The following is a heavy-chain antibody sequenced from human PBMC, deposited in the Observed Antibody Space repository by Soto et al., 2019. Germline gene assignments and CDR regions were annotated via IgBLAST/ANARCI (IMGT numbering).Heavy chain of an antibody. CDR1: GFTFSSYS. D-gene: IGHD3-22*01. CDR3: ARDPSDYYDSSGYPYFDY. CDR2: ISSSSSYI. V-gene: IGHV3-21*01. Sequence: GGSLRLSCAASGFTFSSYSMNWVRQAPGKGLEWVSSISSSSSYIYYADSVKGRFTISRDNAKNSLYLQMNSLRAEDTAVYYCARDPSDYYDSSGYPYFDYWGQGTLVTVSS. J-gene: IGHJ4*02.